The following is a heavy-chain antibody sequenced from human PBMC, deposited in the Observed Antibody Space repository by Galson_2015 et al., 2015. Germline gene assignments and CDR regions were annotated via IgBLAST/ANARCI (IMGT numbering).Heavy chain of an antibody. CDR1: GFTFSSHA. CDR2: FSSDGGNN. J-gene: IGHJ4*02. CDR3: ARENLGSGWSSLDY. D-gene: IGHD6-19*01. Sequence: SLRLSCAASGFTFSSHAMHWVRQAPGKGLEWVAVFSSDGGNNFYADSVKGRFTISRDNSMNTLDLQMNSLRADDTAVYYCARENLGSGWSSLDYWGQGILVTVSS. V-gene: IGHV3-30*17.